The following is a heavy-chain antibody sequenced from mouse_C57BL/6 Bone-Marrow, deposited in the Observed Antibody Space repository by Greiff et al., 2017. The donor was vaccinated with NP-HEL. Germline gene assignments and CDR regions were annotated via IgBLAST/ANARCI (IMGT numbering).Heavy chain of an antibody. Sequence: QVQLQQPGADLVKPGASVKLSCKASGYTFTSYWMHWVKQRPGRGLEWIGRIDPNSGGTKFNEKFKTKATLTVDKPSSTAYMQLSSLTSEDSAVFYCARYYYGRRGWYCDVWGRGNTITVTA. CDR2: IDPNSGGT. V-gene: IGHV1-72*01. CDR3: ARYYYGRRGWYCDV. D-gene: IGHD1-1*01. J-gene: IGHJ1*03. CDR1: GYTFTSYW.